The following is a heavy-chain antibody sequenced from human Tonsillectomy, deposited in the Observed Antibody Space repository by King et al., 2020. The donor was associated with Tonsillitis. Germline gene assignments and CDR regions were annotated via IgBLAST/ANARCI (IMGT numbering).Heavy chain of an antibody. J-gene: IGHJ3*02. V-gene: IGHV4-4*07. CDR3: ARDSGIYYSHDAFDI. CDR1: GGSISSYY. CDR2: IYTSGST. D-gene: IGHD1-26*01. Sequence: VQLQESGPGLVKPSETLSLTCTVSGGSISSYYWSWIRQPAGKGLEWIGRIYTSGSTNYNTSLKSRVNMSVDTSKNQFSLKLSSVTAADTAVYYCARDSGIYYSHDAFDIWGQGTMVTVSS.